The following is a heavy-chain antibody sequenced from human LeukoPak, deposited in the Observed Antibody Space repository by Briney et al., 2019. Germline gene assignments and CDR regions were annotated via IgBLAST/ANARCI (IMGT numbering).Heavy chain of an antibody. D-gene: IGHD3-10*01. J-gene: IGHJ4*02. V-gene: IGHV3-7*01. Sequence: GGSLRLSCAASGFTFSNYWMSWVRQAPGKGLEWVADIKRHGIEKHYVDAVKGRFTISRDNAKNSLYLQMNSLRAEDTAVYYCVMNMVGGQIFDFWGQGTLVTVSS. CDR2: IKRHGIEK. CDR1: GFTFSNYW. CDR3: VMNMVGGQIFDF.